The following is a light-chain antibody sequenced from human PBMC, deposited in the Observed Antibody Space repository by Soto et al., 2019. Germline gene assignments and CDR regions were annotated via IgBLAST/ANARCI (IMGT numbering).Light chain of an antibody. Sequence: EIVLTQSPATLSLSPGERVTLSCRASQSVSSYLAWYQQKPGQAPRLLIYDASNRATGIPARFSGSGSGTDFTLTISSLEPEDFAVYYCQQRSNWQTFGQGTKLEIK. CDR1: QSVSSY. J-gene: IGKJ2*01. CDR3: QQRSNWQT. CDR2: DAS. V-gene: IGKV3-11*01.